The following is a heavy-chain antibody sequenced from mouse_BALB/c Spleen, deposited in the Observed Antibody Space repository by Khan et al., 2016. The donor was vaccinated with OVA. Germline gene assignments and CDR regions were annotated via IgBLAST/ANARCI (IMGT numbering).Heavy chain of an antibody. Sequence: QVQLQQSGAELARPGASVKMSCKASGYTFTTYTIHWVKQRPGQGLEWIGYIIPSTDYTNYNQKFKDKATLTADKSSPTAYMQLRSLTSEDSAVYYCTREGAYYRSDGWFAYWAQGTLVTVSA. CDR3: TREGAYYRSDGWFAY. CDR2: IIPSTDYT. V-gene: IGHV1-4*01. J-gene: IGHJ3*01. CDR1: GYTFTTYT. D-gene: IGHD2-14*01.